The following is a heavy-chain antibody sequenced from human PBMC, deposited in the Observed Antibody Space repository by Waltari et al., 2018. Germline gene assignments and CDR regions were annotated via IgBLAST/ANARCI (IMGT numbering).Heavy chain of an antibody. D-gene: IGHD5-12*01. CDR3: ARGVATTYNYYYGMDV. J-gene: IGHJ6*02. CDR1: GGTFSRYA. V-gene: IGHV1-69*12. Sequence: QVQLVQSGAEVKKPGSSVKVSCKASGGTFSRYAISWERQAPGQGLEWIGGTIPIVGTANYAQKFQGRVTSTADEATSTAYMELSSLRAEDTAGDYCARGVATTYNYYYGMDVWGQGTTVTVSS. CDR2: TIPIVGTA.